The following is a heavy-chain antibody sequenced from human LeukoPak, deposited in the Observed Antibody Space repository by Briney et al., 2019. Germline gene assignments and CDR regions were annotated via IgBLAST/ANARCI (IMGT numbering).Heavy chain of an antibody. CDR3: AREQLVAPNYFDH. Sequence: SETLSLTCTVSGGSISSDGYYWSWIRQHPGKGLEWIAYIHYRGSTYYNPSLKNRVIISVDTSKSQFSLELRSVTAADTAVYYCAREQLVAPNYFDHWGQGTLVTVSS. CDR1: GGSISSDGYY. D-gene: IGHD6-6*01. CDR2: IHYRGST. V-gene: IGHV4-31*03. J-gene: IGHJ4*02.